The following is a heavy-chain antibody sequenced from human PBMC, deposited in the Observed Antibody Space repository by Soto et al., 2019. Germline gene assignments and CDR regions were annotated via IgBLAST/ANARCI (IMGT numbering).Heavy chain of an antibody. V-gene: IGHV3-7*04. CDR2: IKPDGSEK. CDR1: EFNFSNYW. CDR3: ARGDYYDTSGPFSDAFDI. J-gene: IGHJ3*02. D-gene: IGHD3-22*01. Sequence: GGSLRLSCAASEFNFSNYWMSWVRQPPGKGLEWVANIKPDGSEKWYVDSVKGRFTISRDNAKNSLFLQRNSLRAEDTAIYYCARGDYYDTSGPFSDAFDIWGQGTMVTVSS.